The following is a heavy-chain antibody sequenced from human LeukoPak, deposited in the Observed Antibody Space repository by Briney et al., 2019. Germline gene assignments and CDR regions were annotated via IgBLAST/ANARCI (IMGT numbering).Heavy chain of an antibody. CDR3: AKFFEWSFDY. J-gene: IGHJ4*02. D-gene: IGHD3-3*01. Sequence: GGSLRLSCAASGFTFSTYTMNWVRQAPGKGLEWVSSITTSSSYIYYADSVKGRFTISRDNSKNTLYLQMNSLRAEDTAVYYCAKFFEWSFDYWGQGTLVTVSS. CDR2: ITTSSSYI. CDR1: GFTFSTYT. V-gene: IGHV3-21*01.